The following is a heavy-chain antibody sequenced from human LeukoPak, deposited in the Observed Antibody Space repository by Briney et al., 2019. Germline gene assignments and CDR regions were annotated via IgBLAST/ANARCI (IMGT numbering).Heavy chain of an antibody. CDR1: GFTFSSSA. J-gene: IGHJ4*02. V-gene: IGHV3-23*01. Sequence: GGSLRLSCAASGFTFSSSAMSWVRQAPGKGLQWLSSINGGDYSTYYTDSVKGRFTISRASSKNVLYLQMNSLTTDDTAIYYCATANPTPRGINFDFWGQGAQVTVSS. CDR3: ATANPTPRGINFDF. CDR2: INGGDYST. D-gene: IGHD3-10*01.